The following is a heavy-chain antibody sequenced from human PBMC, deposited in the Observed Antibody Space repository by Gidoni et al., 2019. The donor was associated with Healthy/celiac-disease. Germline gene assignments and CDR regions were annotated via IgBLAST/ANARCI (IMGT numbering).Heavy chain of an antibody. CDR1: GFTFRSYA. CDR3: ARGGSRRSSSFALFDY. V-gene: IGHV3-30*01. D-gene: IGHD6-6*01. Sequence: QVQLVESGGGVVQPGRSLRLSCAASGFTFRSYAMHWVRQAAGKGLEWVAVISYDGSNKYYADSVKGRFTISRDKSENTLYLQMNSLRAEDTAVYYCARGGSRRSSSFALFDYWGQGTLVTVSS. J-gene: IGHJ4*02. CDR2: ISYDGSNK.